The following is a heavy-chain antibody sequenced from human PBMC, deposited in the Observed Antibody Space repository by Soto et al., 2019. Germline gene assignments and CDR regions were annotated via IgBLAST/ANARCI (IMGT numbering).Heavy chain of an antibody. CDR1: GFTFKSWA. D-gene: IGHD3-3*01. Sequence: GGSLRLSCAASGFTFKSWAMSWVRQAPGKGLEWVARINRKIDGETTDYAAPVEGRFTIARDDSKNTLYLQMSSLKIEDTAVYFCTADHWSWGQGTLVTVSS. V-gene: IGHV3-15*01. CDR2: INRKIDGETT. CDR3: TADHWS. J-gene: IGHJ4*02.